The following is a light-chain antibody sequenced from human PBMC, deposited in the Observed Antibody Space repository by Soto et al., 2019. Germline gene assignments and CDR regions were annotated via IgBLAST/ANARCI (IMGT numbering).Light chain of an antibody. CDR2: SNN. J-gene: IGLJ1*01. CDR3: AAWDDSLNGYV. V-gene: IGLV1-44*01. CDR1: SSNIGSNF. Sequence: QTVVTQPPSASGTPGQRVTISCAGSSSNIGSNFVNWYQQLPGTAPKLLIYSNNQRPSGVPDRFSGSKSGTSASLAISGLQSEDEADYYCAAWDDSLNGYVFGTGTKVTVL.